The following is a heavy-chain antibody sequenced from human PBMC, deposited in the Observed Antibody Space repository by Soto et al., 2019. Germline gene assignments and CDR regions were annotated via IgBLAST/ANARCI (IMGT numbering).Heavy chain of an antibody. D-gene: IGHD3-22*01. CDR2: IYYSGST. CDR1: GGSISSYY. CDR3: TSTRMIVAHFDY. Sequence: NPSETLSLTCTVSGGSISSYYWSWIRQPPGKGLEWIGYIYYSGSTNYNPSLKSRVTISVDTSKNQFSLKLSSVTAADTAVYYCTSTRMIVAHFDYWGQGTLVTVSS. V-gene: IGHV4-59*08. J-gene: IGHJ4*02.